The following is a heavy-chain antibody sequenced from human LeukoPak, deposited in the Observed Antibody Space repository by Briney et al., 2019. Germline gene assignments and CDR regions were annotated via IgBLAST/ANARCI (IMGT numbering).Heavy chain of an antibody. CDR1: GASIRISNYY. CDR3: ARVRATGAFDI. V-gene: IGHV4-39*07. Sequence: PSETLSLTCTVSGASIRISNYYWGWIRQPPGKGLEWIASVYYTGTTYYNPSLKSRVTISVDTSKNQFSLKLSSVTAADTAVYYCARVRATGAFDIWGQGTMVTVSS. D-gene: IGHD1-26*01. J-gene: IGHJ3*02. CDR2: VYYTGTT.